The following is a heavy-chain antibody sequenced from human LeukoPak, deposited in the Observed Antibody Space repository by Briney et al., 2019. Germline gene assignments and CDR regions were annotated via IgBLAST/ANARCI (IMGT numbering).Heavy chain of an antibody. J-gene: IGHJ4*02. V-gene: IGHV4-61*08. CDR1: GGSVSSSGYS. CDR2: TYYSGST. D-gene: IGHD2-2*01. Sequence: NPSETLSLTCTVSGGSVSSSGYSWNWIRQPPGKTLEWIGYTYYSGSTNYNPSLKSRVNISVDTSKNQFSLKLSSVTAADTALYYCASLYCSSTSCYLFHWGQGTLVTVSS. CDR3: ASLYCSSTSCYLFH.